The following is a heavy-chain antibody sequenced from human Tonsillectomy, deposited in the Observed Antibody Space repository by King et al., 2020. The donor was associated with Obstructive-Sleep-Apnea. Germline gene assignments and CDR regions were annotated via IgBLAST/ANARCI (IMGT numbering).Heavy chain of an antibody. Sequence: QLQESGPGLVKPSETLSLTCTVSGGSISSSSYYWGWIRQPPGKGLEWIGSIYYSGSTYYNPSLKSRVTISVDTSKNQFSLQLSSVTAADTAVYCCARTLGYGMDVWGQGTTVTVSS. CDR3: ARTLGYGMDV. CDR1: GGSISSSSYY. CDR2: IYYSGST. V-gene: IGHV4-39*07. J-gene: IGHJ6*02.